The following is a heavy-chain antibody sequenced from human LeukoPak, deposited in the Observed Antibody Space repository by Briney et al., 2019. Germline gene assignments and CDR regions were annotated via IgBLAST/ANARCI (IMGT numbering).Heavy chain of an antibody. CDR2: ISGYQGST. CDR3: ARIDLGTITAEPFNY. D-gene: IGHD5-24*01. V-gene: IGHV1-18*01. Sequence: ASVKISCKASGYTFTNYCITWVRQAPGQGLEWMGWISGYQGSTKYAQNFQGRVTMTIDTSTSTAYMDLRSLRSDDTAIYFCARIDLGTITAEPFNYWGQGTLVAVSS. J-gene: IGHJ4*02. CDR1: GYTFTNYC.